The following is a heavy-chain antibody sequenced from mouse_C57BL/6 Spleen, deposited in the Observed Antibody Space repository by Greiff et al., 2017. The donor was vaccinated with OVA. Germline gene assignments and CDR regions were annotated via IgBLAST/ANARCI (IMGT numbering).Heavy chain of an antibody. Sequence: VQLQQPGAELVKPGASVKLSCKASGYTFTSYWMQWVKQRPGQGLEWIGEIDPSDSYTNYNQKFKGKATLTVDTSSSTAYMQLSSLTSEDSAVYYCARRLPWYFEVWGTGTTVTVSS. J-gene: IGHJ1*03. D-gene: IGHD5-5*01. V-gene: IGHV1-50*01. CDR2: IDPSDSYT. CDR3: ARRLPWYFEV. CDR1: GYTFTSYW.